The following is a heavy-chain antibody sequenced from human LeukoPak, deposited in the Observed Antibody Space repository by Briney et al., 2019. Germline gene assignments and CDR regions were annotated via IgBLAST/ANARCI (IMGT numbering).Heavy chain of an antibody. CDR1: GGSFSGYY. CDR2: INHSGST. Sequence: SETLSLTCAVYGGSFSGYYWSWIRQPPGKGLEWIGEINHSGSTNYNPSLKSRVTISVDTSKNQFSLKLSSVTAADTAVYYCARGGQGLYYFDYWGQGTLVPVSS. V-gene: IGHV4-34*01. J-gene: IGHJ4*02. CDR3: ARGGQGLYYFDY.